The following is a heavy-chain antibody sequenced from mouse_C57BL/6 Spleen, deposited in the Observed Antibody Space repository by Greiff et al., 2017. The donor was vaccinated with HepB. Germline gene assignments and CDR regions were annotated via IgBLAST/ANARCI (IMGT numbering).Heavy chain of an antibody. J-gene: IGHJ4*01. V-gene: IGHV1-82*01. D-gene: IGHD1-1*01. CDR1: GYAFSSSW. CDR3: ARERAYYYGSSSFYAMDY. Sequence: VQLQQSGPELVKPGDSVKISCKASGYAFSSSWMNWVKQRPGKGLEWIGRIYPGDGDTNYNGKFKGKATLTADKSSSTAYMQLSSLTSEDSAVYFCARERAYYYGSSSFYAMDYWGQGTSVTVSS. CDR2: IYPGDGDT.